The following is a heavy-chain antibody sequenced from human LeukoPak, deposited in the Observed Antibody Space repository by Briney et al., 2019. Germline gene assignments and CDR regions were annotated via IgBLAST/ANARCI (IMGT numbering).Heavy chain of an antibody. CDR1: GFAFHAFD. J-gene: IGHJ6*02. Sequence: GGSLRLSCAASGFAFHAFDMYWVRQAPGKGLERVSRINSDGGKTYYADSVRGRFTISRDNSKHSLYLQMNSLRTDDAALYYCATWAFYHGLDVWGQGTTVTVSS. CDR2: INSDGGKT. CDR3: ATWAFYHGLDV. D-gene: IGHD1-26*01. V-gene: IGHV3-43*02.